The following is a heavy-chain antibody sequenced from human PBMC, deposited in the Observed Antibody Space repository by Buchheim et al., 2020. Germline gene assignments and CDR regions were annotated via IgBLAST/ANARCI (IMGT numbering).Heavy chain of an antibody. Sequence: QVQLVQSGAEVKKPGASVTVSCKASGYTFSTYDINWVRQAAGQGLEWVGWMSPNSGNTGYAQKLQGRGTMTRETSRSTAYMEVRSLRSDDTAVYYCARVRYYYDSSGYPDRTFDYWGQGTL. CDR2: MSPNSGNT. CDR1: GYTFSTYD. CDR3: ARVRYYYDSSGYPDRTFDY. J-gene: IGHJ4*02. V-gene: IGHV1-8*01. D-gene: IGHD3-22*01.